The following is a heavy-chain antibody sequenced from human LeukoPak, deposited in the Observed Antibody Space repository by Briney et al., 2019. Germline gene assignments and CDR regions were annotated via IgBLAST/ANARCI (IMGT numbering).Heavy chain of an antibody. Sequence: ASVKVSCKASGYTFTSYGISWVRQAPGQGLEWMGWISAYNGNTNYAQKLQGRVTMTTDTSTSTAYMELRSLRSDDTAVYYCARDRGVGDSGRYQFDYWGQGTLVTVSS. CDR1: GYTFTSYG. J-gene: IGHJ4*02. CDR2: ISAYNGNT. D-gene: IGHD1-26*01. CDR3: ARDRGVGDSGRYQFDY. V-gene: IGHV1-18*01.